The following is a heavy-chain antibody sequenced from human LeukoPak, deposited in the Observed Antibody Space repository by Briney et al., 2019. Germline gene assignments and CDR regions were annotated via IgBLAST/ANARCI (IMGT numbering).Heavy chain of an antibody. Sequence: PAGSLRLSCVASGFTFSSYWMSWVRQVPGKGLEWVANIQQDGSEEYYVDSVKGRFTISRDNAKNSLYLQMNSLRAEDTAVYYCARERVVVPAALYYFDYWGQGTLVTVSS. V-gene: IGHV3-7*01. J-gene: IGHJ4*02. CDR3: ARERVVVPAALYYFDY. CDR1: GFTFSSYW. CDR2: IQQDGSEE. D-gene: IGHD2-2*01.